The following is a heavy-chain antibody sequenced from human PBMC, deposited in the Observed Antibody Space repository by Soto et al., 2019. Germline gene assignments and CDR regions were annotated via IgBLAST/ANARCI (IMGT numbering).Heavy chain of an antibody. D-gene: IGHD1-1*01. V-gene: IGHV3-74*01. J-gene: IGHJ2*01. CDR3: VRTTWYIDL. Sequence: EVQLVESGGGLIQPGGSLRLSCAASGFTFSGYWMYWVRQAPGKGLVWVSRITADGTSTAYADSVKGRFTISRDNAKSTLFLQMNSLRDEDTAVYYCVRTTWYIDLWGRGTLVTVSS. CDR1: GFTFSGYW. CDR2: ITADGTST.